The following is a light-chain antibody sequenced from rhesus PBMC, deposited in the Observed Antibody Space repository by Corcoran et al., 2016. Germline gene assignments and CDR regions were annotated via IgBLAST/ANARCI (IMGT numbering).Light chain of an antibody. CDR3: MQALDLYS. CDR1: QSLLDSEDGGTY. J-gene: IGKJ2*01. V-gene: IGKV2-104*02. Sequence: DIVMSQTPVSLSVTPGEPASISCRSRQSLLDSEDGGTYLDWYLQRPGQSPQLLIYEVSNRASGVPDSVSGSGSNSDLTRKISRVEAEDVGVYYCMQALDLYSFGQGTKVEIK. CDR2: EVS.